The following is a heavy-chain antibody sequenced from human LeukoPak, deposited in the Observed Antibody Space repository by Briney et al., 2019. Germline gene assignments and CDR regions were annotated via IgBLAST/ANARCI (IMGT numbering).Heavy chain of an antibody. Sequence: VSVKVSCKASGYTFTSYDINWVRQATGQGLEWMGWMNPNSGNTGYAQKFQGRVTMTRNTSISTAYMELSSLRSEDTAVYYCARGYCSSTSCYVFYYGMDVWGQGTTVTVSS. D-gene: IGHD2-2*01. J-gene: IGHJ6*02. CDR3: ARGYCSSTSCYVFYYGMDV. V-gene: IGHV1-8*01. CDR2: MNPNSGNT. CDR1: GYTFTSYD.